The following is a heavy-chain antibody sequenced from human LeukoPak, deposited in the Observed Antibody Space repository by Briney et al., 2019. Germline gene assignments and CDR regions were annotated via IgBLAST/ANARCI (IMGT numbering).Heavy chain of an antibody. J-gene: IGHJ5*02. CDR2: INTYNGNT. CDR1: GYTFTSYG. Sequence: GASVKVSCKASGYTFTSYGISWVRQAPGQGLEWMGWINTYNGNTNYAQKLQGRVTMTTDTSTNTAYMELRSLRSDDTAVYYCARDYGSGLNWFDPWGQGTLVTVSS. CDR3: ARDYGSGLNWFDP. V-gene: IGHV1-18*01. D-gene: IGHD3-10*01.